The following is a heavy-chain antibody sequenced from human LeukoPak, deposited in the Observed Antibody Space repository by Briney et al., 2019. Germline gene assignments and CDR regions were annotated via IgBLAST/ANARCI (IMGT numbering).Heavy chain of an antibody. CDR3: ARHDYGDYVPAFDI. CDR1: GGSISSGYY. V-gene: IGHV4-39*01. D-gene: IGHD4-17*01. J-gene: IGHJ3*02. Sequence: SETLSLTCTVSGGSISSGYYWGWLRQPPGKRLEWIGSIYYSGTTYYNPSLNSRVTISVDTSKNQFSLKMSSVTAADTAVYYCARHDYGDYVPAFDIWGQGTMVTVSS. CDR2: IYYSGTT.